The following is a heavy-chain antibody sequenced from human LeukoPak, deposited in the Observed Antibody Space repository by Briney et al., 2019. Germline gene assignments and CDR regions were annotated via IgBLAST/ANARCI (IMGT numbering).Heavy chain of an antibody. CDR1: GFTFSDAW. V-gene: IGHV3-23*01. CDR3: AKDSGYCSSSGCYFDF. Sequence: GGSLRLSCAASGFTFSDAWMTWVRQAPGKGLEWVSGISGSGESTYYADSVKGRFTISRDNSKNTLYLQMNSLRAEDTAVYYCAKDSGYCSSSGCYFDFWGQGTLVSVSS. D-gene: IGHD2-2*03. CDR2: ISGSGEST. J-gene: IGHJ4*02.